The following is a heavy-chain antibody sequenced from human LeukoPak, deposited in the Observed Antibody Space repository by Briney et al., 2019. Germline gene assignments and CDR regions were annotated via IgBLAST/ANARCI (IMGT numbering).Heavy chain of an antibody. CDR2: ISSSSSYI. CDR3: ASLSLRYFDWPLDY. CDR1: GFTFSSYS. Sequence: PGGSLRLSCAASGFTFSSYSMNWVRQAPGKGLEWVSSISSSSSYIYYADSVKGRFTISRDNAKNSLYLQVNSLRAEDTAVYYCASLSLRYFDWPLDYWGQGTLVTVSS. J-gene: IGHJ4*02. V-gene: IGHV3-21*01. D-gene: IGHD3-9*01.